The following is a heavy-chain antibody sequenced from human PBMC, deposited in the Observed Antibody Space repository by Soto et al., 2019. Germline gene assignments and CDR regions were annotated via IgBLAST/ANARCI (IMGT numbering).Heavy chain of an antibody. V-gene: IGHV2-5*02. J-gene: IGHJ3*02. CDR1: GFSLSTSGVG. CDR3: AHSLWMIQAFDI. Sequence: QITLKESGPTLVKPTQTLTLTCTFSGFSLSTSGVGVGWIRQPPGKALEWLALIYWDDDKRYSPSLKSRLTIXKXPSKNQVVLTMSNMDPVDTATYYCAHSLWMIQAFDIWGQGTMVTVSS. CDR2: IYWDDDK. D-gene: IGHD3-22*01.